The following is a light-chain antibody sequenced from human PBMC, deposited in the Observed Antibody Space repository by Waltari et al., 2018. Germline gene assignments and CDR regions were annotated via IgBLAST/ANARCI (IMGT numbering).Light chain of an antibody. V-gene: IGLV1-47*01. CDR3: AAWDDSLGGPV. CDR1: SIHLGSNS. CDR2: RNN. Sequence: QSVLTQPPSASGTPGATVTIPRSGSSIHLGSNSVYWYQQLPGTAPKLLLSRNNKRPSGVPDRFSGSKTGTSTSLAISGLRSEDEADYYCAAWDDSLGGPVFGGGTKLTVL. J-gene: IGLJ3*02.